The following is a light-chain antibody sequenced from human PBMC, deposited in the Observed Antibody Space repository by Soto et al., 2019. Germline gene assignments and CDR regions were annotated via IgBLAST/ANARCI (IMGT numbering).Light chain of an antibody. CDR3: MQALQTWT. CDR1: QSLLHSNGYSY. V-gene: IGKV2-28*01. Sequence: DNVMSQSQLYLPVTPGEPGSISCRSSQSLLHSNGYSYLDWYLQKPGQSPQLLIYLGSNRASGVPDRFSGSGSGTDFTLKISSVEAEDVGVYYCMQALQTWTFGQGTKVDIK. J-gene: IGKJ1*01. CDR2: LGS.